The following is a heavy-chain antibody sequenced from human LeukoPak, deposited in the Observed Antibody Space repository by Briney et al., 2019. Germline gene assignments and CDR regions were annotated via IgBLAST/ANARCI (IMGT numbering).Heavy chain of an antibody. D-gene: IGHD5-12*01. J-gene: IGHJ4*02. Sequence: PGGSLRLSCAASGFTFSSYAMHWVRQAPGKGLEWVAVISYDGSNKYYADSVKGRFTISRDNSKNTLYLQMNSLRAEDTAVYYCAREISGYDDYYFDHWGQGTLVTVSS. CDR3: AREISGYDDYYFDH. CDR1: GFTFSSYA. CDR2: ISYDGSNK. V-gene: IGHV3-30*04.